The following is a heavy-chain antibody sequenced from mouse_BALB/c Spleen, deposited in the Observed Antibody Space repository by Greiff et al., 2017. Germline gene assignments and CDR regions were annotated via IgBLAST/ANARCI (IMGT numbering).Heavy chain of an antibody. V-gene: IGHV5-12-2*01. D-gene: IGHD3-3*01. Sequence: EVHLVESGGGLVQPGGSLKLSCAASGFTFSSYTMSWVRQTPEKRLEWVAYISNGGGSTYYPDTVKGRFTISRDNAKNTLYLQMSSLKSEDTAMYYCARGGDRFDYWGQGTTLTVSS. J-gene: IGHJ2*01. CDR2: ISNGGGST. CDR3: ARGGDRFDY. CDR1: GFTFSSYT.